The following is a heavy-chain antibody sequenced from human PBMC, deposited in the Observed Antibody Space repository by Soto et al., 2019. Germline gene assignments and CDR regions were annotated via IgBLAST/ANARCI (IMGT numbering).Heavy chain of an antibody. CDR2: ISSASSET. Sequence: PAGSLRLSCAASRVTFNRVSMNWVRQVPGKGLEWVASISSASSETWYADSVKGRFIISRDNAQNSLFLQMNTLRPEDSAIYYCARVAYWGPGTQVTVSS. J-gene: IGHJ4*02. V-gene: IGHV3-21*04. CDR3: ARVAY. CDR1: RVTFNRVS.